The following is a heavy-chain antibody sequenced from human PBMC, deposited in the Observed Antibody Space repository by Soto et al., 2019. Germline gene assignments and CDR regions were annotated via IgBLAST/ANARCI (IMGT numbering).Heavy chain of an antibody. CDR3: ASMIVATHPYGMDV. Sequence: LRLSCAASGFTFSSYSMNWVRQAPGKGLEWVSYISSSSSTIYYADSVKGRFTISRDNAKNSLYLQMNSLRAEDTAVYYCASMIVATHPYGMDVWGQGTTVTVSS. J-gene: IGHJ6*02. CDR2: ISSSSSTI. V-gene: IGHV3-48*01. D-gene: IGHD3-22*01. CDR1: GFTFSSYS.